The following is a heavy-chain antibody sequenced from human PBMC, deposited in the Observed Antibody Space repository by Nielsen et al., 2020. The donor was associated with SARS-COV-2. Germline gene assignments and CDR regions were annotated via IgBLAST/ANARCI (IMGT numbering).Heavy chain of an antibody. CDR1: GGSISIGSHY. CDR3: VRIDMATISVDY. Sequence: SETLSLTCIVSGGSISIGSHYWSWIRQPPGKGLEWIGYIFYRGNTNYKPSLKSRVTISVDTSKNQFSLKVNSVTAADTAVYYCVRIDMATISVDYWGRGTLVTVSS. V-gene: IGHV4-61*01. J-gene: IGHJ4*02. CDR2: IFYRGNT. D-gene: IGHD5-24*01.